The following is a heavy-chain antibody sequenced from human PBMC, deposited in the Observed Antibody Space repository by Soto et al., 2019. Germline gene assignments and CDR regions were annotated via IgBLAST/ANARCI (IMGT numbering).Heavy chain of an antibody. CDR1: GFTLSSYA. CDR3: AKGGGEEGYDYIWGSYQVAPVDY. Sequence: EVQLLESGGGLVQPGGSLRLSCAASGFTLSSYAMSWVRQAPGKGLEWVSAISGSGGSTYYADSVKGRFTISRDNSKNTLYLQMNSLRAEDTAVYYCAKGGGEEGYDYIWGSYQVAPVDYWGQGTLVTVSS. V-gene: IGHV3-23*01. D-gene: IGHD3-16*02. J-gene: IGHJ4*02. CDR2: ISGSGGST.